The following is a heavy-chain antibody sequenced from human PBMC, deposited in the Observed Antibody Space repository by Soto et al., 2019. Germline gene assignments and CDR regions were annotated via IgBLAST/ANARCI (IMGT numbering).Heavy chain of an antibody. CDR3: VRDPSYDGMDV. CDR2: IYYSGSP. J-gene: IGHJ6*02. CDR1: GGSISSSSYY. Sequence: PSETLSLTCTVSGGSISSSSYYWGWTRQAPGKGLDCIGSIYYSGSPYYNPSLKSRVTMSVDTSKNQFSLKLGSVTAADTAVYYCVRDPSYDGMDVWGQGTTVT. V-gene: IGHV4-39*02.